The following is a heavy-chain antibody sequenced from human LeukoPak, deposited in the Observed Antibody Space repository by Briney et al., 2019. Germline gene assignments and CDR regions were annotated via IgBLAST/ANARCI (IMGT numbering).Heavy chain of an antibody. Sequence: SETLSLTCTVSGGSISSSSYYWGWIRQPPGKGLEWIGYIYYSGSTNYNPSLKSRVTISVDTSKNQFSLKLSSVTAADTAVYYCARERLDPIAARPGYYMDVWGKGTTVTVSS. V-gene: IGHV4-61*01. CDR2: IYYSGST. J-gene: IGHJ6*03. CDR1: GGSISSSSYY. CDR3: ARERLDPIAARPGYYMDV. D-gene: IGHD6-6*01.